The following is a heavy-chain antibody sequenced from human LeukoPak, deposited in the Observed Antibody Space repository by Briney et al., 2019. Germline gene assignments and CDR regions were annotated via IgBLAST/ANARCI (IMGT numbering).Heavy chain of an antibody. CDR2: INHSGST. J-gene: IGHJ6*04. D-gene: IGHD3-10*01. CDR1: GGSFSGYY. Sequence: SETLSLTCAVYGGSFSGYYWSWIHQPPGKGLEWIGEINHSGSTNYNPSLKSRVTISVDTSKNQSSLKLSSVTAADTAVYYCVGRYYYGSGSADPPYYYGMGVWGKGTTVTVSS. CDR3: VGRYYYGSGSADPPYYYGMGV. V-gene: IGHV4-34*01.